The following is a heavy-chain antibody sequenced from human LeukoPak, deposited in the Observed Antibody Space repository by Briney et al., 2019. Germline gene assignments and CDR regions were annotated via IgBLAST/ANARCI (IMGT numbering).Heavy chain of an antibody. D-gene: IGHD2-15*01. CDR2: IIPIFGTA. J-gene: IGHJ6*04. CDR1: GGTFSIYA. Sequence: AASVKVSCKASGGTFSIYAISWVRQAPGQGLERMGGIIPIFGTANYAQKFQGRVTITADESTSTAYMELSSLRSEDTAVYYCARGPLGYCSGGSCYQGYYYGMDVWGKGTTVTVSS. V-gene: IGHV1-69*01. CDR3: ARGPLGYCSGGSCYQGYYYGMDV.